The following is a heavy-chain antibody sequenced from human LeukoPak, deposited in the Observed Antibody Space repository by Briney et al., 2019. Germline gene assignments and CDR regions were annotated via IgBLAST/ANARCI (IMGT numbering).Heavy chain of an antibody. D-gene: IGHD6-13*01. CDR1: GGSFSGHY. Sequence: PSETLSLTCAVYGGSFSGHYWSWIRQSPGKGLEWIGEINHSGSTKYNPSLKSRVTISTDTSKNQFSLKLRSVTAADTAVYYCASRAYSSSWYRFDPWGQGTLVTVSS. V-gene: IGHV4-34*01. CDR3: ASRAYSSSWYRFDP. J-gene: IGHJ5*02. CDR2: INHSGST.